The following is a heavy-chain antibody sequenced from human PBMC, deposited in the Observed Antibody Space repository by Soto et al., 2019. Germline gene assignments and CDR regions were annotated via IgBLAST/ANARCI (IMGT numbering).Heavy chain of an antibody. CDR1: GFTFISYA. CDR2: ISGSGGNT. D-gene: IGHD1-26*01. Sequence: EVQLLESGGGLVQPGGSLRLSCAGSGFTFISYAMAWVRQAPGKGLEWVSSISGSGGNTYYADSVKGRFTVSRDNLKNTLYLQMNSLRGDDTAVYYCAKAPHGGSFYNWLDPWGQGTLVSVSS. J-gene: IGHJ5*02. V-gene: IGHV3-23*01. CDR3: AKAPHGGSFYNWLDP.